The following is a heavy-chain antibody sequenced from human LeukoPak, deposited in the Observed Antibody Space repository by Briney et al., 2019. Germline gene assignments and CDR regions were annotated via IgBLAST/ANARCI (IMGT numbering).Heavy chain of an antibody. CDR3: ARGGDILTGSYYFDY. CDR2: IKQDGSEK. V-gene: IGHV3-7*01. Sequence: GGSLRLSCAASGFTFSSHWMSWVRQAPGKGLEWVANIKQDGSEKYYVDSVKGRFTISRDNAKNSLYLQMNSLRAEDTAVYYCARGGDILTGSYYFDYWGQGTLVTVSS. D-gene: IGHD3-9*01. CDR1: GFTFSSHW. J-gene: IGHJ4*02.